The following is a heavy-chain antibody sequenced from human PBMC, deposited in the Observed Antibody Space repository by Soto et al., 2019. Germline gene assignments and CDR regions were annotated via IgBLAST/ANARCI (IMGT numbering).Heavy chain of an antibody. CDR1: GGSISHSY. CDR3: ARLYNISDWTDFDF. V-gene: IGHV4-59*08. CDR2: IHYGGAT. D-gene: IGHD6-19*01. J-gene: IGHJ4*02. Sequence: QELLQESGPGLVKPSETLSLTCTVSGGSISHSYWSWLRLSPGKGLEWIGYIHYGGATTYNPSLKSRVTLALGTPRKGFSRTLSSVTAADTAFCFCARLYNISDWTDFDFWGQGTRVTVSS.